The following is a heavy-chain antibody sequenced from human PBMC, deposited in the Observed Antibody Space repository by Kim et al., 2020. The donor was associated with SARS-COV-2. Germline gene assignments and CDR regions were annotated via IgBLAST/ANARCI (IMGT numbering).Heavy chain of an antibody. D-gene: IGHD6-13*01. J-gene: IGHJ4*02. Sequence: AASVKGRFTISRDDSNSIAYLQVNNLKTEDTAVYYCTRAYNLYSSSWYDYWGQGTLVTVSS. V-gene: IGHV3-49*02. CDR3: TRAYNLYSSSWYDY.